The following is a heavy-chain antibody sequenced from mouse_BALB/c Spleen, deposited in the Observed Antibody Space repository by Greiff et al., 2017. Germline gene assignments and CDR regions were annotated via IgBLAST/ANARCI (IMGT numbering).Heavy chain of an antibody. CDR2: INPSTGYT. CDR1: GYTFTSYW. CDR3: ARNDGYAWFAY. D-gene: IGHD2-3*01. Sequence: VQLQESGAELAKPGASVKMSCKASGYTFTSYWMHWVKQRPGQGLEWIGYINPSTGYTEYNQKFKDKATLTADKSSSTAYMQLSSLTSEDSAVYYCARNDGYAWFAYWGQGTLVTVSA. J-gene: IGHJ3*01. V-gene: IGHV1-7*01.